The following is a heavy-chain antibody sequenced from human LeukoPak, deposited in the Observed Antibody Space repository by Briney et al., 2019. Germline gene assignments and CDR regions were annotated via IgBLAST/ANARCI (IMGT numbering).Heavy chain of an antibody. D-gene: IGHD6-13*01. CDR3: ARERYSSSFTFDY. CDR2: IYHSEST. V-gene: IGHV4-4*02. Sequence: PSETLSLTCAVSGGSISSSNWWSWVRQPPGKGLEWIGEIYHSESTNYNPSLKSRVTISVDKSKNQFSLKLSSVTAADTAVYYCARERYSSSFTFDYWGQGTLVTVPS. J-gene: IGHJ4*02. CDR1: GGSISSSNW.